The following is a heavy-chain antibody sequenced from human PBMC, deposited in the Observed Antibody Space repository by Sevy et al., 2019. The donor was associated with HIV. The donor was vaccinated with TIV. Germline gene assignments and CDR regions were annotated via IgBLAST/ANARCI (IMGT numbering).Heavy chain of an antibody. CDR3: AKEAAPDYDFWSGSPDDAFDI. V-gene: IGHV3-23*01. J-gene: IGHJ3*02. Sequence: GGCLRLSCAASGFTFSSYAMSWVRQAPGKGLEWVSAISGSGGSTYYADSVKGRFTISRDNSKNTLYLQMNSLRAEDTAVYYCAKEAAPDYDFWSGSPDDAFDIWGQGTMVTVSS. D-gene: IGHD3-3*01. CDR2: ISGSGGST. CDR1: GFTFSSYA.